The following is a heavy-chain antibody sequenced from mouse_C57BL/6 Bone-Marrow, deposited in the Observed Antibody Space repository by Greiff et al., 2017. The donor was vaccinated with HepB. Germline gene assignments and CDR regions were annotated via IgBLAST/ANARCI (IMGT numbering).Heavy chain of an antibody. CDR1: GYTFTDYY. V-gene: IGHV1-26*01. CDR2: INPNNGGT. CDR3: AGPAD. J-gene: IGHJ3*01. Sequence: VQLQQSGPELVKPGASVKISCKASGYTFTDYYMNWVKQSPGKSLEWIGDINPNNGGTSYNQKFKGKATLTVDKSSSTAYMELRGLPSEDSAVYCCAGPADWGKGRLVTV.